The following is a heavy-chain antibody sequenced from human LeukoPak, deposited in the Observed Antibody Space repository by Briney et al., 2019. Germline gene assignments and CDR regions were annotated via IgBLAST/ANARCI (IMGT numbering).Heavy chain of an antibody. CDR2: IYASGST. V-gene: IGHV4-4*07. D-gene: IGHD6-19*01. CDR3: AGVGRGWSTWSD. J-gene: IGHJ4*02. Sequence: SETLSLTCTVSRFSISTYYWTWIRQPAGKELEWIGHIYASGSTNCNPSLKSRVTMSVDTSKNQFSLNLSSVTAADTALYYCAGVGRGWSTWSDWGQGTLVTVSS. CDR1: RFSISTYY.